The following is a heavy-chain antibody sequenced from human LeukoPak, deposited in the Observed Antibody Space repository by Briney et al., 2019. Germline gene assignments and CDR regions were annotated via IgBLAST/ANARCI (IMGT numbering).Heavy chain of an antibody. D-gene: IGHD2-2*02. CDR1: GYTFTSYY. J-gene: IGHJ5*02. Sequence: ASVKVSCKASGYTFTSYYMHWVRQAPGQGLEWMGIISPSGGSTSYAQKFQGRVTMTRDTSTSTVYMELSSLRSEDTAVYYCARAWDIVVVPAAIWRFDPWGQGTLVTVSS. CDR3: ARAWDIVVVPAAIWRFDP. CDR2: ISPSGGST. V-gene: IGHV1-46*03.